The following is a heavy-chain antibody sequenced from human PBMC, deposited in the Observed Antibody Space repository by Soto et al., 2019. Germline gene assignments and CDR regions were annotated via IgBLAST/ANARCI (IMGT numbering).Heavy chain of an antibody. CDR1: GGSISSGDYY. D-gene: IGHD1-7*01. CDR2: IYYSGST. CDR3: ARANFRLTGTTHDAFDI. J-gene: IGHJ3*02. Sequence: SETLSLTCTVSGGSISSGDYYWSWIRQPPGKGLEWIGYIYYSGSTYYNPSLKSRVTISVDTSKNQFSLKLSSVTAADTAVYYCARANFRLTGTTHDAFDIWGQGTMVTVSS. V-gene: IGHV4-30-4*01.